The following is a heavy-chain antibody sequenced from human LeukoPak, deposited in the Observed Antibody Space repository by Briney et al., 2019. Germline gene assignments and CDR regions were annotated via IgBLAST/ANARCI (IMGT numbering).Heavy chain of an antibody. CDR1: GYTFTRYD. Sequence: ASVKVSCKASGYTFTRYDIHWVRQATGQGLEWMGWINPNSGNTGYAQKFQGRVTMTRNTSINTAYMELSSLRSEDTAVYYFGRAAGLWSMYVVFDIWGEGTMVTVSS. V-gene: IGHV1-8*01. CDR3: GRAAGLWSMYVVFDI. CDR2: INPNSGNT. J-gene: IGHJ3*02. D-gene: IGHD5-18*01.